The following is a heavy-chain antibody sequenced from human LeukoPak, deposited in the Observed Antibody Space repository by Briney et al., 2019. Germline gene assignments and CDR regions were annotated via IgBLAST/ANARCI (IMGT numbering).Heavy chain of an antibody. CDR2: ISGSGGST. D-gene: IGHD6-19*01. J-gene: IGHJ6*02. CDR3: AKDQEEVAGHGMDV. Sequence: PGGSLRLSCAASGFTFSSYAMSWVRQAPGKGLEWVSAISGSGGSTYYADSVKGRFTISRDNSKSTLYLQMNSLRAEDTAVYYCAKDQEEVAGHGMDVWGQGTTVTVSS. CDR1: GFTFSSYA. V-gene: IGHV3-23*01.